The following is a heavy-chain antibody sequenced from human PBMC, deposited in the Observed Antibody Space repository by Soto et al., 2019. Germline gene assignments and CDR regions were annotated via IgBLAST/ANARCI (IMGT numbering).Heavy chain of an antibody. D-gene: IGHD3-16*01. V-gene: IGHV1-58*01. CDR3: AARRGTFWGDYYYYGMDV. J-gene: IGHJ6*02. Sequence: SVKVSCKASGFTFTSSAVQWVRQARGQRLEWIGWIVVGSGNTNYAQKFQERVTITRDMSTSTAYMELSSLRSEDTAVYYCAARRGTFWGDYYYYGMDVWGQGTTVTVSS. CDR1: GFTFTSSA. CDR2: IVVGSGNT.